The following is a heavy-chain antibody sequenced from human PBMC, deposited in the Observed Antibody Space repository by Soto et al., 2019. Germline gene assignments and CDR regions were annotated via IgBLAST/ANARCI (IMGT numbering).Heavy chain of an antibody. Sequence: PVKRACKASGYSRTGDYMHWLRQAHVQGVEWMGWINPNSGGTKYAQKFQGWVTMTRDTSISTAYMELSRLKSGDTAVNYCARGVYAIQSKNPDDDYGMDVWRQGTTVTVS. J-gene: IGHJ6*02. CDR2: INPNSGGT. V-gene: IGHV1-2*04. CDR1: GYSRTGDY. D-gene: IGHD2-8*01. CDR3: ARGVYAIQSKNPDDDYGMDV.